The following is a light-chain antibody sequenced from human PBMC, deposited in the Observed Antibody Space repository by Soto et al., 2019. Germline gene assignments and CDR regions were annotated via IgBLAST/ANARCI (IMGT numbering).Light chain of an antibody. Sequence: EILLPQSPGTLSLSPGERATLSCRASQSVHSTYLAWYQQRPGGAPRLIIYGASIRASGIPDRFSGSGSGTDFTLTISRLQPEDFAAYDCQQYSSSHPLTFGRGTQVDIK. V-gene: IGKV3-20*01. CDR1: QSVHSTY. CDR2: GAS. CDR3: QQYSSSHPLT. J-gene: IGKJ4*01.